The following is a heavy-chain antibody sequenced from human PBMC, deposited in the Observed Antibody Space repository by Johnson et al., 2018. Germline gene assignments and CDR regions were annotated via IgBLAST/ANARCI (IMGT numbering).Heavy chain of an antibody. D-gene: IGHD3-3*01. CDR1: GGSISSYY. CDR3: ARSGSRGNYYYMDV. Sequence: QVQLQESGPGLVKPSETLSLTCTVSGGSISSYYWNWIRQPPGKGLEWIGYIYYSGSTNYNPSLKRRVTISVDTSKNQFSRKLSSVTAADTAVYYCARSGSRGNYYYMDVWGKGNTVTVSS. J-gene: IGHJ6*03. CDR2: IYYSGST. V-gene: IGHV4-59*01.